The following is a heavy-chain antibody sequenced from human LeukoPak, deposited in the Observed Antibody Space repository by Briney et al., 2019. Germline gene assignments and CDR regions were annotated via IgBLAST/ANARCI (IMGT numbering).Heavy chain of an antibody. V-gene: IGHV3-53*01. Sequence: GGSLRLSCAASGFTFSSNYMSWVRQAPGKGLEWVSVIYSGGSTYYADSVKGRFTISRDNSKNTLYLQMNSLRAEDTALYYCARAWELLGRGNWFDPWGQGTLVTISS. CDR2: IYSGGST. CDR1: GFTFSSNY. D-gene: IGHD1-26*01. J-gene: IGHJ5*02. CDR3: ARAWELLGRGNWFDP.